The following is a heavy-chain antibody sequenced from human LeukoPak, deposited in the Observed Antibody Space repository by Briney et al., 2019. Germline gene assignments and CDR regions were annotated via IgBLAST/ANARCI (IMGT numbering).Heavy chain of an antibody. D-gene: IGHD5-12*01. V-gene: IGHV3-21*01. J-gene: IGHJ4*02. CDR3: ARDLGYRDY. CDR1: GFTFSSYW. Sequence: PGGSLRLSCAASGFTFSSYWMSWVRQAPGKGLEWVSAISGSGGSTYYADSVKGRFTISRDNAKNSLYLQMNSLRAEDTAVYYCARDLGYRDYWGQGTLVTVSS. CDR2: ISGSGGST.